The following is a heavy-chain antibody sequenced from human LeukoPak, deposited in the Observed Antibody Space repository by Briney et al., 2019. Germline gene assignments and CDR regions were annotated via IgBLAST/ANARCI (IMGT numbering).Heavy chain of an antibody. CDR1: GFTFSDYY. J-gene: IGHJ4*02. CDR2: ISSSGSTI. CDR3: ARGLVGAATSYFDY. D-gene: IGHD1-26*01. Sequence: PGGSLRLSCAASGFTFSDYYMSWIRQAPGKGLEWVSYISSSGSTIYYADSVKGRFTISRDNSKNTLYLQMNSLRAEDTAVYFCARGLVGAATSYFDYWGQGTLVTVSS. V-gene: IGHV3-11*04.